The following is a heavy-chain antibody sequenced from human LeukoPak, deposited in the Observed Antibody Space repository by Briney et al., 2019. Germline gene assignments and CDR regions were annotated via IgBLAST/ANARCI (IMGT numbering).Heavy chain of an antibody. J-gene: IGHJ4*02. D-gene: IGHD2-2*01. CDR3: AKYGSTNLYYFDY. CDR1: GFTFSSYG. V-gene: IGHV3-30*02. Sequence: GGSLRLSSAASGFTFSSYGMHWVRQAPGKGLEWVAFIRYDGSNKYYADSVKGRFTISRDNSKNTLYLQMNSLRAEDTAVYYCAKYGSTNLYYFDYRGQGTLVTVSS. CDR2: IRYDGSNK.